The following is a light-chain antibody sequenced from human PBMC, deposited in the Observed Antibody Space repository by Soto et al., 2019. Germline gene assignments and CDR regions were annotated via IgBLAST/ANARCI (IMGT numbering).Light chain of an antibody. CDR3: HSNDGSRV. Sequence: NFMLTQPHSVSESPGKTVTISCTRSSGSIASNYVQWYQQRPGSAPPTVIYEENQRPSGVPDRFSGSIDSSSNSASLSISGLKTEAGANYSCHSNDGSRVLGPGTKPPVL. CDR1: SGSIASNY. CDR2: EEN. V-gene: IGLV6-57*03. J-gene: IGLJ1*01.